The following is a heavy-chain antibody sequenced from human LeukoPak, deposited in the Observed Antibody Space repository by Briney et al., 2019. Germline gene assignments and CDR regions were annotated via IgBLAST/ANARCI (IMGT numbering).Heavy chain of an antibody. CDR1: GFTFGDYA. J-gene: IGHJ4*02. CDR3: TREGDSSGYNFDY. D-gene: IGHD3-22*01. V-gene: IGHV3-49*03. CDR2: IRSKAYGGTT. Sequence: GGSLRLFCTASGFTFGDYAMSWFRQAPGKGLEWVGFIRSKAYGGTTEYAASVKGRFTISRDDSKSIAYLQMNSLKTEDTAVYYCTREGDSSGYNFDYWGQGTLVTVSS.